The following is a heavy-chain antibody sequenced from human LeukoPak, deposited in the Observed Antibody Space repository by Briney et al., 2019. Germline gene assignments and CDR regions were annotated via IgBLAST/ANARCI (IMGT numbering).Heavy chain of an antibody. CDR3: ARDYSGTCCVDY. CDR1: GFTFSTYT. Sequence: PGGSLRLSCAASGFTFSTYTMNWVRQAPGKGLEWVALVSYDGNNKYFADSVKGRFTMSRDNSKNTLYLQMNSLRVEDTAVYYCARDYSGTCCVDYWGQGTLVTVSS. J-gene: IGHJ4*02. D-gene: IGHD3-10*01. CDR2: VSYDGNNK. V-gene: IGHV3-30-3*01.